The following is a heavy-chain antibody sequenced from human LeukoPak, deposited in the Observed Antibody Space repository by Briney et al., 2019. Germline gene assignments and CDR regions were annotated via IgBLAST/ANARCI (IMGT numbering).Heavy chain of an antibody. CDR3: AKGGYDYVEMGYFDY. CDR1: GFTFSSYW. CDR2: IKSDGSVT. Sequence: GGSLRLSCAESGFTFSSYWMHWVRQAPGEGLVWVSRIKSDGSVTWYADSVKGRFTISRDNSKNTLYLQMNSLRAEDTAVYYCAKGGYDYVEMGYFDYWGQGTLVTVSS. J-gene: IGHJ4*02. D-gene: IGHD5-12*01. V-gene: IGHV3-74*01.